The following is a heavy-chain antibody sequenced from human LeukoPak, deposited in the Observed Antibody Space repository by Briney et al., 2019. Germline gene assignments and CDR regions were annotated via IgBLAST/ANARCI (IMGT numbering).Heavy chain of an antibody. Sequence: SETLSLTCAISGYSISSGYYWGWIRQPPGKGLEWIGSIYHSGSTYYNPSLKGRVTISVDTSKNQFSLKLSSVTAADTAVYYCARYCSGGSCYRSFSTFDYWGQGTLVTVSS. CDR3: ARYCSGGSCYRSFSTFDY. V-gene: IGHV4-38-2*01. D-gene: IGHD2-15*01. CDR1: GYSISSGYY. J-gene: IGHJ4*02. CDR2: IYHSGST.